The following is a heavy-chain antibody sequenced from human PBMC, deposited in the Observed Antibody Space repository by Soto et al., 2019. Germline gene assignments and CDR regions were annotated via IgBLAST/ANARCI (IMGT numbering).Heavy chain of an antibody. CDR1: GFTFTSSA. CDR3: AAHTGVVVNLNAFDI. Sequence: SVKVSCKASGFTFTSSAVQWVRQARGQRLEWIGWIVVGSGNTNYAQKFQERVTITRDMSTSTAYMELSSLRSEDTAVYYCAAHTGVVVNLNAFDIWGQGTMVTVSS. V-gene: IGHV1-58*01. CDR2: IVVGSGNT. D-gene: IGHD2-15*01. J-gene: IGHJ3*02.